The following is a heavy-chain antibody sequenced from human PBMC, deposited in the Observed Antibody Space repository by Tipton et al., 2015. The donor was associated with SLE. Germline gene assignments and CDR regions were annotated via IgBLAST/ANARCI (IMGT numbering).Heavy chain of an antibody. D-gene: IGHD4-17*01. CDR2: IYYSGST. Sequence: TLSLTCTVSGGSISNYYWSWIRQPPGKGLEWTGYIYYSGSTNYNPSLKSRVTISVDTSKNQFSLKLSSVTAADTAVYYCARPGDGDYPYWYFDLWGRGTLVTVSS. J-gene: IGHJ2*01. CDR1: GGSISNYY. V-gene: IGHV4-59*08. CDR3: ARPGDGDYPYWYFDL.